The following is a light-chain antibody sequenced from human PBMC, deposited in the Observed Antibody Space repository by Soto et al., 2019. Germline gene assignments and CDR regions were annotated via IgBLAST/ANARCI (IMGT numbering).Light chain of an antibody. CDR2: AAS. CDR3: QQLNSFPIP. V-gene: IGKV1-9*01. J-gene: IGKJ3*01. CDR1: QGIANF. Sequence: IQLTQSPSSLPASVGDRVTISCRASQGIANFLAWYQQKPGKAPKLLIYAASTLQSGVPSRFSGTGSGTDFTLTISSLQPEDFATYYCQQLNSFPIPFGPGTKVDIK.